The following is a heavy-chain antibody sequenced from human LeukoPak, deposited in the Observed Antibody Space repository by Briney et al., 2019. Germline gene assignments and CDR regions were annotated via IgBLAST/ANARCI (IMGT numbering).Heavy chain of an antibody. J-gene: IGHJ5*02. Sequence: LETLSLTCTVSGGSISSYYWSWIRQPPGKGLEWIGYIYYSGSTNYNPSLKSRVTISVDTSKNQFSLKLSSVTAADTAVYYCARARTGGVGAANWFDPWGQGTLVTVSS. V-gene: IGHV4-59*01. CDR3: ARARTGGVGAANWFDP. CDR1: GGSISSYY. CDR2: IYYSGST. D-gene: IGHD1-26*01.